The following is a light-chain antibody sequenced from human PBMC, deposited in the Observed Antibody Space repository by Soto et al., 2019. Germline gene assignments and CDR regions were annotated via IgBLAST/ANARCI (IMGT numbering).Light chain of an antibody. J-gene: IGKJ4*01. V-gene: IGKV3-11*01. CDR2: DAS. CDR3: QQRDNWPLT. CDR1: QGVTNF. Sequence: EIVMTQSPPTLSVSPGERATLSCRASQGVTNFLAWFQQKPGQSPRLLIYDASNRATGIPARFSGSGSGTDFTLTISSLEPEDFAVYYCQQRDNWPLTFGGGTKVDIK.